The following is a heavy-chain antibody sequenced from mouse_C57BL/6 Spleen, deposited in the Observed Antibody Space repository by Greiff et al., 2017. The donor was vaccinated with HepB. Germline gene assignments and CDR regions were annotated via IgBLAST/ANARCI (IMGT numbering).Heavy chain of an antibody. CDR3: ARWDDSLNFDY. V-gene: IGHV1-80*01. Sequence: VQLQQSGAELVKPGASVKISCKASGYAFSSYWMNWVKQRPGKGLEWIGQIYPGDGDTNYNGKFKGKATLTADKSSSTAYMQLSSLTSEDSAVDFCARWDDSLNFDYWGQGTTLTVSS. CDR1: GYAFSSYW. CDR2: IYPGDGDT. D-gene: IGHD2-4*01. J-gene: IGHJ2*01.